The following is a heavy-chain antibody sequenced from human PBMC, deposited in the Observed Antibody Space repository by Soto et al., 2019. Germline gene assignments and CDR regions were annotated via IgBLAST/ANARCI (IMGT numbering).Heavy chain of an antibody. CDR1: GFTFSSYG. V-gene: IGHV3-30*18. Sequence: QVQLVESGGGVVQPGRSLRLSCAASGFTFSSYGMHWVRQAPGKGLEWVAVISYDGSNKYYADSVKGRFTISRDNSKNTLYLQMNSLRAEDTAVYYCAKLTKSPDYDYIWGSQPYLAYWGQGTLVTVCS. CDR3: AKLTKSPDYDYIWGSQPYLAY. CDR2: ISYDGSNK. J-gene: IGHJ4*02. D-gene: IGHD3-16*01.